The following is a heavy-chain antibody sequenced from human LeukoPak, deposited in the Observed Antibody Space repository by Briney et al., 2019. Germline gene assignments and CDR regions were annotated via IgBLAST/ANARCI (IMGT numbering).Heavy chain of an antibody. CDR1: GFTFSSYS. J-gene: IGHJ6*03. Sequence: PGGSLRLSCAASGFTFSSYSMNWVRQAPGKGLEWVSSISSSSSYIYYADSVKGRFTISRDNAKNSLYLQMNSLRAEDTAVYYCAKASGSYYYYYIDVWGKGTTVTVSS. V-gene: IGHV3-21*01. D-gene: IGHD3-10*01. CDR3: AKASGSYYYYYIDV. CDR2: ISSSSSYI.